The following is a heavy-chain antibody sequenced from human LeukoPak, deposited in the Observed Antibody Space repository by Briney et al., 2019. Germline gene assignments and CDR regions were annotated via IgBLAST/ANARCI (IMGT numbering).Heavy chain of an antibody. J-gene: IGHJ4*02. CDR2: ISGNGGST. D-gene: IGHD5-12*01. CDR3: AKDGEGTATMAGVDY. Sequence: GGSLRLSCTASGFTFGTHAMTWVRQARGRGLEWVSSISGNGGSTYYAASVLGRFTISRDNSKNTLYLHMNSLRAEDTAVYYCAKDGEGTATMAGVDYWGQGTLVTVSS. V-gene: IGHV3-23*01. CDR1: GFTFGTHA.